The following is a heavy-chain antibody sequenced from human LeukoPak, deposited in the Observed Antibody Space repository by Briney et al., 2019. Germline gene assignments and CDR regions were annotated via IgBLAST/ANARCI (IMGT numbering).Heavy chain of an antibody. V-gene: IGHV4-4*09. Sequence: SETLSLTCTVSGGSISSYYWSWIRQPPGKGLEWIGYIYTSGSTNYNPSLKSRVTISVDTSKNQFSLKLSSVTAADTAVYYCARHAYDSSGYYVFDYWGQGTLVTVSS. CDR1: GGSISSYY. D-gene: IGHD3-22*01. J-gene: IGHJ4*02. CDR3: ARHAYDSSGYYVFDY. CDR2: IYTSGST.